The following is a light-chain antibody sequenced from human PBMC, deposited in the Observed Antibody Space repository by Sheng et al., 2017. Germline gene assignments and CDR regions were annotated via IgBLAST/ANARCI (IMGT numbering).Light chain of an antibody. CDR3: CSYAGSYTLWV. V-gene: IGLV2-11*01. CDR1: SSDVGGYDY. CDR2: DVT. J-gene: IGLJ3*02. Sequence: QSALTQPRSVSGSPGQSVTISCTGTSSDVGGYDYVSWYQQLPGKAPKLMIYDVTKRPSGVPDRFSGSKSGNTASLTISGLQAEDEADYYCCSYAGSYTLWVFGGGTKLTVL.